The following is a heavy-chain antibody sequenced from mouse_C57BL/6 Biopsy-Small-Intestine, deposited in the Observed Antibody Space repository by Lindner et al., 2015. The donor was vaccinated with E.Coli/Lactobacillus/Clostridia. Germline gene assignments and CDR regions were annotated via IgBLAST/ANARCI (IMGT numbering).Heavy chain of an antibody. Sequence: VQLQESGAELARPGASVKMSCKASGYTFTDYTMHWVKQRPGQGLEWIGYINPSRSFTEYNQKLKDKATSTADKSSSTAYMQLSSLTSEDSAVYYCARRGIITTVVTPDYWGQGTTLTVSS. J-gene: IGHJ2*01. D-gene: IGHD1-1*01. V-gene: IGHV1-4*01. CDR3: ARRGIITTVVTPDY. CDR1: GYTFTDYT. CDR2: INPSRSFT.